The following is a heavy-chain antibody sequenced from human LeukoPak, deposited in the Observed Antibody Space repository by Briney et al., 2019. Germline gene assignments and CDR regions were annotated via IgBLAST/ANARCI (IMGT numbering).Heavy chain of an antibody. CDR3: ARGPGSSGGAYVGDY. CDR2: IDGGGSST. CDR1: GFTFSSYW. Sequence: GGSLRLSCAASGFTFSSYWMNWARQAPGKGLVWISRIDGGGSSTSYADSVKGRFSISRDNSKSILYLQMSSLRAEDTAVYYCARGPGSSGGAYVGDYWGHGTLVTVSS. J-gene: IGHJ4*01. V-gene: IGHV3-74*01. D-gene: IGHD3-22*01.